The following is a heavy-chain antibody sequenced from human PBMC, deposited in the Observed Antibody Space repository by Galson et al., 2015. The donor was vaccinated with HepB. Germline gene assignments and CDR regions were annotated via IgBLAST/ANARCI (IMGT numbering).Heavy chain of an antibody. Sequence: SVKVSCKVSGYTLTELSMHWVRQAPGKGLEWMGGFDPEDGETIYAQKFQGRVTMTEDTSTDTAYMELSSLRSEDTAVYYCATDFRSRLSSSWPKFDYWGQGTLVTVSS. CDR3: ATDFRSRLSSSWPKFDY. D-gene: IGHD6-13*01. CDR2: FDPEDGET. J-gene: IGHJ4*02. V-gene: IGHV1-24*01. CDR1: GYTLTELS.